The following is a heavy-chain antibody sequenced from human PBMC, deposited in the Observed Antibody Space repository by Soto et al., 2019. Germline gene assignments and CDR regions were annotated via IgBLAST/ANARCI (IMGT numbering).Heavy chain of an antibody. J-gene: IGHJ3*01. CDR1: GYTFTSSG. CDR3: ARAFFYQGSDSRGYSFDAFDF. CDR2: ISAHTGSS. V-gene: IGHV1-18*01. Sequence: QVQLVQSGAEVKKPGASVKVSCKASGYTFTSSGMSWVRQAPGQGLEWMGWISAHTGSSEYAQRFQGMVTMTTCRSTSTAYMELRSLRSDDTAVYYCARAFFYQGSDSRGYSFDAFDFWGPGTLVTVSS. D-gene: IGHD3-22*01.